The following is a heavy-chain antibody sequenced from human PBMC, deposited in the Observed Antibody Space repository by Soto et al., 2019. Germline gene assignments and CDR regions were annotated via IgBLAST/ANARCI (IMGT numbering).Heavy chain of an antibody. J-gene: IGHJ6*02. V-gene: IGHV3-7*03. Sequence: GGSLRLSCATSGLTFIKYWMTWGRQAPGKGLEWVATIKHDGSEKSNLDSVEGRFTISRDNAKNSLSLQMNSLRVEDTAVYFCASVPGSPGYHGLDVWGQGTTVTVSS. CDR2: IKHDGSEK. CDR1: GLTFIKYW. D-gene: IGHD6-19*01. CDR3: ASVPGSPGYHGLDV.